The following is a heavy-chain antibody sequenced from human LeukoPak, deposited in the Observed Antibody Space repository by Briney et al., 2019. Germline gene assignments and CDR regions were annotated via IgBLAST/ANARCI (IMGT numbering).Heavy chain of an antibody. CDR3: ARSYGGYTDS. V-gene: IGHV3-48*02. J-gene: IGHJ4*02. Sequence: GGSLRLSCAASGFTLSSYGMNWVRQAPGKGLEWVSYISSSSSTIYYADSVKGRFTISRDNAKNSLYLQMNSLRDEDTAVCYCARSYGGYTDSWGQGTLVTVSS. CDR2: ISSSSSTI. D-gene: IGHD5-12*01. CDR1: GFTLSSYG.